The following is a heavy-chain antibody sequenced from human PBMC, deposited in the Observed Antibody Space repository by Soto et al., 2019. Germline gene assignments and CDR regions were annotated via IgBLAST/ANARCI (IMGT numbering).Heavy chain of an antibody. CDR2: ISGSGGST. V-gene: IGHV3-23*01. Sequence: GGSLRLSCAASGFNFCSYAMSWVRQAPGKGLEWVSAISGSGGSTYYADSVKGRFTISRDNSKNTLYLQMNSLRAEDTAVYYCAKVVTIFGVVIQPLDNWGQGTLVTVSS. D-gene: IGHD3-3*01. CDR3: AKVVTIFGVVIQPLDN. J-gene: IGHJ4*02. CDR1: GFNFCSYA.